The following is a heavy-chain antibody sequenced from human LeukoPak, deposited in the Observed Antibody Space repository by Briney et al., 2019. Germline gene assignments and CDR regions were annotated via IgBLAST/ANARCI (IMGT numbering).Heavy chain of an antibody. CDR3: AGARGAHLFDY. D-gene: IGHD3-10*01. J-gene: IGHJ4*02. Sequence: GGSLTLSCAASGFTLSRYWMSWVRQAPGKGLEWVAHIKLDGSEKYYVDSVKGRFNISRDNAMNSLYLQMNSLRAEDTAVYYCAGARGAHLFDYWGQGTLVTV. CDR1: GFTLSRYW. CDR2: IKLDGSEK. V-gene: IGHV3-7*01.